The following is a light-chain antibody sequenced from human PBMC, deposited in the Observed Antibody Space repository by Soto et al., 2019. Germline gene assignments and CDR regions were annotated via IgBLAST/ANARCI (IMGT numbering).Light chain of an antibody. J-gene: IGLJ2*01. CDR3: QSYDNSHDWDVV. Sequence: QSALTQPPSVSGAPGQRVTISCTGNSSNIGAGYAVHWYQQLPGTAPRLLISDNNNRPSGVPDRFSASKSGTSASLAITGLQAEDEADYYCQSYDNSHDWDVVFGGGTKLTVL. CDR2: DNN. CDR1: SSNIGAGYA. V-gene: IGLV1-40*01.